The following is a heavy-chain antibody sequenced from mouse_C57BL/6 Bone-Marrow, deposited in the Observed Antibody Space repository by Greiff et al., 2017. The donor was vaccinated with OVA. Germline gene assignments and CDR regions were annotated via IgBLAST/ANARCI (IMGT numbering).Heavy chain of an antibody. CDR1: GFTFSDYY. Sequence: EVKLVESGGGLVQPGGSLKLSCAASGFTFSDYYMYWVRQTPEKRLEWVAYISNGGGSTYYPDTVKGRFTISRDNAKNTLYLQMSRLKSEDTAMYYCARRGNYSNPFAYWGQGTLVTVSA. CDR2: ISNGGGST. D-gene: IGHD2-5*01. CDR3: ARRGNYSNPFAY. J-gene: IGHJ3*01. V-gene: IGHV5-12*01.